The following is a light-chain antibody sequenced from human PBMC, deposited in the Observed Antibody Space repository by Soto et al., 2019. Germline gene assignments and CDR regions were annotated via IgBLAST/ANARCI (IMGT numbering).Light chain of an antibody. CDR1: QRISSW. J-gene: IGKJ1*01. CDR3: QQYNSYSQT. Sequence: DIQMTQSPSTLSASVGDRVTITCRASQRISSWLAWYQQKPGKAPKLLIYDASSLESGVPSRFSGSGSGTEFTVTISSLQPDDFATYYCQQYNSYSQTFGQGTKVEIK. CDR2: DAS. V-gene: IGKV1-5*01.